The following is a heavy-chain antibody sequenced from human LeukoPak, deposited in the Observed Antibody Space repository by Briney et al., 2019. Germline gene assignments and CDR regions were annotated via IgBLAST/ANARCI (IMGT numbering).Heavy chain of an antibody. CDR2: ISSSSSYI. Sequence: GGSLRLSCEASGFIFSNFWMSWVRQAPGKGLEWVSSISSSSSYIYYADSVKGRFTISRDNAKNSLYLQMNSLRAEDTAVYYCATFQTYYYDSSGYYYFDYWGQGTLVTVSS. J-gene: IGHJ4*02. D-gene: IGHD3-22*01. V-gene: IGHV3-21*01. CDR1: GFIFSNFW. CDR3: ATFQTYYYDSSGYYYFDY.